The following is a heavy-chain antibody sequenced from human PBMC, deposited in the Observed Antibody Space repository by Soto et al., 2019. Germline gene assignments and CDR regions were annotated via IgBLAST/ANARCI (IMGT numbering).Heavy chain of an antibody. V-gene: IGHV1-2*04. CDR2: INPNSGGT. CDR1: GYTFTGYY. Sequence: VKVSCKASGYTFTGYYMHWVRQAPGQGLEWMGWINPNSGGTNYAQKFQGWVTMTRDTSISTAYMELSRLRSDDTAVYYCARGQYCTNGVCYGGWWFDPWGQGTLVTVSS. CDR3: ARGQYCTNGVCYGGWWFDP. J-gene: IGHJ5*02. D-gene: IGHD2-8*01.